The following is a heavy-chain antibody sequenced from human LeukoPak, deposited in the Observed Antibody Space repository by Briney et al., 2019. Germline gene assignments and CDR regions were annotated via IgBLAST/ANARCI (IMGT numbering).Heavy chain of an antibody. CDR1: GFTVSSNY. V-gene: IGHV3-66*01. J-gene: IGHJ4*02. Sequence: GGSLRLSCAVSGFTVSSNYMNWVRQAPGKGLEWVSVIYTGGSTYYADSVKGRLTISRDTSKNTLYLQMNSLRVEDTALYYCARARDFDYWGQGTLVTVSS. CDR3: ARARDFDY. CDR2: IYTGGST.